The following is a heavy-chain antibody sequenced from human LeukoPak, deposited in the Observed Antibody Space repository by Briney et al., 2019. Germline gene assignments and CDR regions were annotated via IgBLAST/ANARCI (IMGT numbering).Heavy chain of an antibody. Sequence: SETLSLTCTVSGGSISSSSYYWGWIRQPPGKGLEWIGSIYYSGSAYYNPSLKSRVTISVDTSKNQFSLKLSSVTAADTAVYYCARTYYGDYYYYYMDVWGKGTTVTVSS. CDR3: ARTYYGDYYYYYMDV. D-gene: IGHD4-17*01. CDR2: IYYSGSA. CDR1: GGSISSSSYY. J-gene: IGHJ6*03. V-gene: IGHV4-39*07.